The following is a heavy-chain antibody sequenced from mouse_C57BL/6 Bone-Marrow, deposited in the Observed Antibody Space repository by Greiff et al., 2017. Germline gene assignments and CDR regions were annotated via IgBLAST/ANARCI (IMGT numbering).Heavy chain of an antibody. V-gene: IGHV1-69*01. D-gene: IGHD3-2*02. CDR2: IDPSDSYT. J-gene: IGHJ4*01. CDR1: GYTFTSYW. CDR3: AREREDSSGYYYAMDY. Sequence: VQLQQPGAELVMPGASVKLSCKASGYTFTSYWMHWVKQRPGQCLEWIGEIDPSDSYTNYNQKFKGKSTLTVDKSSSTAYMQLSSLTSEDSAVYYCAREREDSSGYYYAMDYWGQGTSVTVSS.